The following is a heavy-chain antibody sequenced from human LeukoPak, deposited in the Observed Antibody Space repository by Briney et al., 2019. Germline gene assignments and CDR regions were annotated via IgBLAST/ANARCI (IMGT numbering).Heavy chain of an antibody. Sequence: GGSLRLSCAASGFTSSSYWMSWVRQAPGKGLEWVANIKQDGSEKYYVDSVKGRFTISRDNAKTSLYLQMNSLRAEDTAVYYCARSLPQGDAFDIWGQGTMVTVSS. CDR2: IKQDGSEK. V-gene: IGHV3-7*01. J-gene: IGHJ3*02. CDR3: ARSLPQGDAFDI. CDR1: GFTSSSYW.